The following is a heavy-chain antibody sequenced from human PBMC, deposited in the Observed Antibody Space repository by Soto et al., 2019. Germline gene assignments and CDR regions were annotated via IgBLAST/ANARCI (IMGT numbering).Heavy chain of an antibody. Sequence: QVQLVQSGAEVKKPGSSVKVSCKASGGTFSSYAISWVRQAPGQGLEWMGGIIPIFGTANYAQKFQGRVTIPADESTSTGYMELSSLRSEDTAVYYCARTATMIVVVMRDPYYYYGIDVWGQGTTVTVSS. CDR1: GGTFSSYA. CDR2: IIPIFGTA. CDR3: ARTATMIVVVMRDPYYYYGIDV. J-gene: IGHJ6*02. D-gene: IGHD3-22*01. V-gene: IGHV1-69*01.